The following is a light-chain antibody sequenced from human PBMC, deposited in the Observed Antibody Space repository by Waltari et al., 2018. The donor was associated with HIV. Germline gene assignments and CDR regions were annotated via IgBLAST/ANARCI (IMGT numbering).Light chain of an antibody. Sequence: SYDLTQPPSVSVSPGQTARITCSGDALSKRYVYWYQQKPVQATVMVIYRDNERPSGIPERFSGSSSEKTVTLSISGVQAEDEADYYCQVADSSGTYVFGTGTKVTVL. CDR2: RDN. CDR1: ALSKRY. V-gene: IGLV3-25*03. J-gene: IGLJ1*01. CDR3: QVADSSGTYV.